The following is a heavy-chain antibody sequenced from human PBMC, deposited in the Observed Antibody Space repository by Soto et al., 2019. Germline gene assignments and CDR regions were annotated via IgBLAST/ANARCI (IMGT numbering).Heavy chain of an antibody. CDR1: GGTFSSYA. J-gene: IGHJ6*02. V-gene: IGHV1-69*01. D-gene: IGHD1-26*01. CDR3: ARKSYATYSYFDGMDV. Sequence: QVQLVQSGAEVKKPGSSVKVSCKASGGTFSSYAISWVRQAPGQGLEWMGGIIPIFGTANYAQKVQGRVTITADESTSTAYMEASRLRSKDTAVYYCARKSYATYSYFDGMDVWGQGTTVTVSS. CDR2: IIPIFGTA.